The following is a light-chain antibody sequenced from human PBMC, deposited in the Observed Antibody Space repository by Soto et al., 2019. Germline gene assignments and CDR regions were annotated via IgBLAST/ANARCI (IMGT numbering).Light chain of an antibody. V-gene: IGLV2-14*01. CDR1: SSDVGGYNY. CDR2: EVS. CDR3: SSYTSSSTGV. J-gene: IGLJ1*01. Sequence: QSVLTQPASVSGSPGQSITMSCTGTSSDVGGYNYVSWYQQHPGKAPKLMIYEVSNRPSGVSNRFSGSKSGNTASLTISGLQAEDEADYYCSSYTSSSTGVFGTGTKLTVL.